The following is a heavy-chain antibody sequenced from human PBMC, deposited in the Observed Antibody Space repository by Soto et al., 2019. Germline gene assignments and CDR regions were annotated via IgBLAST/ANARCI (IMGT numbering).Heavy chain of an antibody. CDR2: IIPIFGTA. Sequence: ASVKVSCKASGGTFSSYAISWVRQAPGQGLEWMGGIIPIFGTANYAQKFQGRVTITADKSTSTAYMELSSLRSEDTAVYYCASDDSSGYYLIRRYWGQGTLVTVSS. CDR1: GGTFSSYA. CDR3: ASDDSSGYYLIRRY. D-gene: IGHD3-22*01. V-gene: IGHV1-69*06. J-gene: IGHJ4*02.